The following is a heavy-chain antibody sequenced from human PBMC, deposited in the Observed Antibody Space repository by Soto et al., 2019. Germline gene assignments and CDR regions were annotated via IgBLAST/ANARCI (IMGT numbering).Heavy chain of an antibody. J-gene: IGHJ1*01. CDR1: GFTFSSHA. Sequence: GGSLRLSCAASGFTFSSHAMSWVRQAPGKGLEWVSAISGSGDSTYYADSVKGRFTVSRDNSKNTLYLQMNSLRAEDTAVYYCAKGTYGDYIYPKYFQHWDQGTLVTVSS. D-gene: IGHD4-17*01. V-gene: IGHV3-23*01. CDR2: ISGSGDST. CDR3: AKGTYGDYIYPKYFQH.